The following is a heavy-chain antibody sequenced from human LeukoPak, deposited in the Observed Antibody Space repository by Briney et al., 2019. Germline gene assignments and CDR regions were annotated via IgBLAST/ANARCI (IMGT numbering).Heavy chain of an antibody. CDR2: IYYSGST. J-gene: IGHJ4*02. CDR3: ASGYYDSSGYSS. D-gene: IGHD3-22*01. CDR1: GSSISSYY. Sequence: KTSETLSLTCTVSGSSISSYYWSWIRQPPGKGLEWIGYIYYSGSTNYNPSLKSRVTISVDTSKNQFSLKLSSVTAADTAVYYCASGYYDSSGYSSWGQGTLVTVSS. V-gene: IGHV4-59*01.